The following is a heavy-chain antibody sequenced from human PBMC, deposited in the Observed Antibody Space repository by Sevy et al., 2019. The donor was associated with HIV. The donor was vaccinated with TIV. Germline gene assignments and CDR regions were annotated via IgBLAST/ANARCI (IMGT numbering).Heavy chain of an antibody. CDR3: ARASSPYCGGDCLYAFNI. CDR1: EFTFSSFS. J-gene: IGHJ3*02. V-gene: IGHV3-48*02. CDR2: ISSSGSSI. D-gene: IGHD2-21*02. Sequence: GGSLRLSCAASEFTFSSFSMNWVRQAPGKTLEWISYISSSGSSIYYADSVKGRFSISRDNAKRSLYLQMNSLRDEDTAVYYCARASSPYCGGDCLYAFNIWGQGTMVTVSS.